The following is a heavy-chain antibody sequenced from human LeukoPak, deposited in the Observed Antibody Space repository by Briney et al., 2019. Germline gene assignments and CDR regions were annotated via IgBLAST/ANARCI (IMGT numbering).Heavy chain of an antibody. V-gene: IGHV1-69*04. J-gene: IGHJ6*02. Sequence: ASVKVSCKASGGTFISYAISWVRQAPGQGLEWMGRIIPILGIANYAQKFQGRVTITADKSTSTAYMELSSLRSEDTAVYYCASIASGLDVWGQGTTVTVSS. D-gene: IGHD6-25*01. CDR1: GGTFISYA. CDR2: IIPILGIA. CDR3: ASIASGLDV.